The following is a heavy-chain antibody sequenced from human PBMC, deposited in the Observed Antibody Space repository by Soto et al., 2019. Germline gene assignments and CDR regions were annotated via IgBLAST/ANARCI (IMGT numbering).Heavy chain of an antibody. V-gene: IGHV4-34*01. J-gene: IGHJ6*03. Sequence: SETLSLTCAVYGGSFSGYYWSWIRQPPGKGLEWIGEINHSGSTNYNPSLKSRVTISVDTSKNQFSLKLSSVTAADTAVYYCARASFSGYDSSYYYYYMDVWGKGTTVTVSS. CDR1: GGSFSGYY. D-gene: IGHD5-12*01. CDR3: ARASFSGYDSSYYYYYMDV. CDR2: INHSGST.